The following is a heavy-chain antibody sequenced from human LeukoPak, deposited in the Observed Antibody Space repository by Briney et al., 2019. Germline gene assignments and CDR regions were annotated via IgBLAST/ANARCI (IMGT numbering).Heavy chain of an antibody. CDR1: GFTVSSNY. D-gene: IGHD6-13*01. CDR2: ISGSGGST. V-gene: IGHV3-23*01. J-gene: IGHJ4*02. Sequence: GGSLRLSCAASGFTVSSNYMSWVRQAPGKGLEWVSAISGSGGSTYYADSVKGRFTISRDNSKNTLYLQMNSLRAEDTAVYYCAKTKIAAAGSWTLDYWGQGTLVTVSS. CDR3: AKTKIAAAGSWTLDY.